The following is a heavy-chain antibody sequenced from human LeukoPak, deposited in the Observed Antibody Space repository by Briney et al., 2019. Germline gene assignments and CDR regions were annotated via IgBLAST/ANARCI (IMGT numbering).Heavy chain of an antibody. CDR1: GGSFSGYS. J-gene: IGHJ4*02. CDR2: INHSGST. Sequence: SETLSLTCAVYGGSFSGYSWSWIRQPPGKGLEWIGEINHSGSTNYNPSLKSRVTISVDTSKNQFSLKLSSVTAADTAVYYCARGPGIAVAGSFDYWGQGTLVTVSS. V-gene: IGHV4-34*01. CDR3: ARGPGIAVAGSFDY. D-gene: IGHD6-19*01.